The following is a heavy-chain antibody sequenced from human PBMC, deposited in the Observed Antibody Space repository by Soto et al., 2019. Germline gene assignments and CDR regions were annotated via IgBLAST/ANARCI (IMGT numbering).Heavy chain of an antibody. Sequence: SETLSLTCAVYGGSLSGYYWSWIRQPPGKGLEWIGEISHGEGTNYNPSLKSRVTMSVDTSKNQFSLRLNSVTAADTAVYYCAGGVDSDKSGYWGQGTLVTVSS. J-gene: IGHJ4*02. V-gene: IGHV4-34*01. CDR3: AGGVDSDKSGY. CDR1: GGSLSGYY. D-gene: IGHD1-26*01. CDR2: ISHGEGT.